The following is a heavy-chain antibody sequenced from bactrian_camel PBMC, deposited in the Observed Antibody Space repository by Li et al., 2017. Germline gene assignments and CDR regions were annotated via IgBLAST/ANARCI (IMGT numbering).Heavy chain of an antibody. Sequence: HVQLVESGGGSVQSGETLRLSCTASGFRIVDSDISWFRQAPGSGCDMVSSIGNDGSTTYADSVKGRFTISHDNAASTLYLQMNSLKPEDTALYYCAGEEWRGGFKRRCETKYWGQGTQVTVS. D-gene: IGHD2*01. CDR1: GFRIVDSD. CDR3: AGEEWRGGFKRRCETKY. V-gene: IGHV3S61*01. CDR2: IGNDGST. J-gene: IGHJ4*01.